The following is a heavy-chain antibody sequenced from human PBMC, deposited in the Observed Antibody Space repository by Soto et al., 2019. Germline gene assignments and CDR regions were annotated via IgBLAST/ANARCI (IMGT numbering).Heavy chain of an antibody. D-gene: IGHD6-19*01. CDR1: GFSLSTSGVG. CDR2: IYWDDDK. J-gene: IGHJ4*02. Sequence: QITLKESGPTLVKPTQTLTLTCTFSGFSLSTSGVGVGWIRQPPGKALEWLALIYWDDDKRYSPSLKSRLTITKDTTKNQVVLTMTNMDPVDTATYYCAHRQEQWLVWDYWGQGTLVTVSS. CDR3: AHRQEQWLVWDY. V-gene: IGHV2-5*02.